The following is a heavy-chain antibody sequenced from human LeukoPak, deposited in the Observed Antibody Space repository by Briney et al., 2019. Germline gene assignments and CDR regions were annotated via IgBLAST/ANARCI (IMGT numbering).Heavy chain of an antibody. D-gene: IGHD4-11*01. CDR2: INPNSGGT. J-gene: IGHJ6*03. CDR1: GYTFTGYY. CDR3: ARGPTVITDYYYYYMDV. Sequence: GASVKVSCKASGYTFTGYYMHWVRQAPGQGLDWMGWINPNSGGTNYAQKFQGRVTMTRDTSISIAYMELSRLRSDDTAVYYCARGPTVITDYYYYYMDVWGKGTTVTVSS. V-gene: IGHV1-2*02.